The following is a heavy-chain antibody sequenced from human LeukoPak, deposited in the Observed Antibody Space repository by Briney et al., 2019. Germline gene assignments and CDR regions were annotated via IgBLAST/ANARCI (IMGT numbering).Heavy chain of an antibody. J-gene: IGHJ4*02. D-gene: IGHD3-22*01. Sequence: GGSLRLSCAVSGFTFSSYAMSWVRQAPGKGPEWVSAISGSGGSTYYADSVKGRFTISRDNSKNTLYLQMNSLRAEDTAVYYCAKPPRDNYYDSSGYGYYFDYWGQGTLVTVSS. CDR2: ISGSGGST. CDR1: GFTFSSYA. CDR3: AKPPRDNYYDSSGYGYYFDY. V-gene: IGHV3-23*01.